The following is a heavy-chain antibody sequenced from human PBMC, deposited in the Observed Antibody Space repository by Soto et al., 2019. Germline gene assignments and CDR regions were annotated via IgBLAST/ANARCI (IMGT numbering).Heavy chain of an antibody. Sequence: QVQLVQSGAEVKKPGSSVKVSCKASGGTFSSYAISWVRQAPGQGLEWMGGIIPIFGTANYAQKFQGRVTSTADESTSTAYMELSSLRSEDTAVYYCAREESEYFDWLPRVGMDVWGQGTTVTVSS. V-gene: IGHV1-69*12. CDR2: IIPIFGTA. CDR3: AREESEYFDWLPRVGMDV. D-gene: IGHD3-9*01. J-gene: IGHJ6*02. CDR1: GGTFSSYA.